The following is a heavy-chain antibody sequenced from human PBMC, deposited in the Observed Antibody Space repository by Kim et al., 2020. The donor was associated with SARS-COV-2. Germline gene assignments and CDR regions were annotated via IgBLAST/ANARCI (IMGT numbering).Heavy chain of an antibody. V-gene: IGHV4-34*01. CDR3: ARVWHCSSTSCYRTGNYY. Sequence: SETLSLTCAVYGGSFSGYYWSWIRQPPGKGLEWIGEINHSGSTNYNPSLKSRVTISVDTSKNQFSLKLSSVTAADTAVYYCARVWHCSSTSCYRTGNYY. CDR1: GGSFSGYY. D-gene: IGHD2-2*01. CDR2: INHSGST. J-gene: IGHJ6*01.